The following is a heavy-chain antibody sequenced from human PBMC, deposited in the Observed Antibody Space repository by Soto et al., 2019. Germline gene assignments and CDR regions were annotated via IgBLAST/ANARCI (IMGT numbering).Heavy chain of an antibody. D-gene: IGHD1-26*01. Sequence: EVQLVESGGGLVEPGGSIRLSCAASGFTFTRAYMTWVRQAPGKGLEWVGRIKGSHAGGITDYATSVKGRFTISRDDSKNTLYLQMSSLKSEDTSVYYCATEGGYPGSNFYGTYWGQGTLVTVSS. CDR2: IKGSHAGGIT. J-gene: IGHJ4*02. CDR3: ATEGGYPGSNFYGTY. CDR1: GFTFTRAY. V-gene: IGHV3-15*01.